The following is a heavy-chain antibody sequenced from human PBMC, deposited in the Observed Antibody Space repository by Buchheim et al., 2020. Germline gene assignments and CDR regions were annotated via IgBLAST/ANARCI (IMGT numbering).Heavy chain of an antibody. CDR2: IYYTGST. Sequence: QVQLQESGPGLVKASETLSLTCTVSGGSISSYYWSWIRQPPGKGLEWIGYIYYTGSTSYNPSLRSRVTISVDTSTNQFSLKVSSVTAADTAVYYCARGPMMNYYDSSGLFDYWGQGTL. V-gene: IGHV4-59*13. J-gene: IGHJ4*02. CDR3: ARGPMMNYYDSSGLFDY. D-gene: IGHD3-22*01. CDR1: GGSISSYY.